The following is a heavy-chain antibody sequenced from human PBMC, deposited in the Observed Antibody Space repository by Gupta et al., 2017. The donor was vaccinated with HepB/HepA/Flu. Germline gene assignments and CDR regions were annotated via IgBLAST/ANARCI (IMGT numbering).Heavy chain of an antibody. CDR3: ARVVRITFGGVISNFDY. V-gene: IGHV4-61*01. CDR1: GGSVSSGSYY. D-gene: IGHD3-16*02. CDR2: IYYSGST. Sequence: QVQLQESGPGLVKPSETLSLPCTVSGGSVSSGSYYWSWIRQPPGKGLEWIGYIYYSGSTNYNPSLKSRVTISVDTSKNQFSLKLSSVTAADTAVYYCARVVRITFGGVISNFDYWGQGTLVTVSS. J-gene: IGHJ4*02.